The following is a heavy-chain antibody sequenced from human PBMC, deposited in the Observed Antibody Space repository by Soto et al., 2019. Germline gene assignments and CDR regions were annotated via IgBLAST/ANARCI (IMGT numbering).Heavy chain of an antibody. CDR3: ARDRSGDTAMVTPDY. D-gene: IGHD5-18*01. J-gene: IGHJ4*02. Sequence: QVQLVESGGGVVQPGRSLSLSCAASGFTFSSYGMHWVRQAPGKGLEWVAVIWYDGSNKYYADSVKGRFTISRDNSKNTLYLQMNSLRAEDTAVYYCARDRSGDTAMVTPDYWGQGTLVTVSS. CDR2: IWYDGSNK. CDR1: GFTFSSYG. V-gene: IGHV3-33*01.